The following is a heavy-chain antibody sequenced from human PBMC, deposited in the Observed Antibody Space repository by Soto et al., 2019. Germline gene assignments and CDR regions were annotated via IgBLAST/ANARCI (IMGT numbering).Heavy chain of an antibody. D-gene: IGHD3-3*01. J-gene: IGHJ5*02. V-gene: IGHV4-59*01. CDR2: IYYSGST. Sequence: PSETLSLTCTVSGDSISSYYWSWIRQPPGKGLEWIGYIYYSGSTNYNPSLKSRVTISVDTSKNQFSLKLSSVTAADTAVYYCARGYDFWSGYSFPNWFDPWGQGTLVTVSS. CDR3: ARGYDFWSGYSFPNWFDP. CDR1: GDSISSYY.